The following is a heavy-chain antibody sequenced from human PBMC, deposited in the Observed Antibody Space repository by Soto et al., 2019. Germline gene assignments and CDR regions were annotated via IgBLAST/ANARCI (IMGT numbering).Heavy chain of an antibody. CDR3: TTCYYGSGSYYKFDY. Sequence: EVQLVESGGGLVEPGGSLRLSCAASGFTFSHAWMNWVRQAPGKGLEWVGRIKSKTDGGTTDYAAPVKGRFTISRDDSENTLYLQMNSLKTEDTAVYYCTTCYYGSGSYYKFDYWGQGTLVTVSS. CDR2: IKSKTDGGTT. J-gene: IGHJ4*02. CDR1: GFTFSHAW. D-gene: IGHD3-10*01. V-gene: IGHV3-15*07.